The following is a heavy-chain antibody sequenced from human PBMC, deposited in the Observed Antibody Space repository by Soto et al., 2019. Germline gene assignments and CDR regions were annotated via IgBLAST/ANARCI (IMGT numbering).Heavy chain of an antibody. CDR3: ARRRYAAWAFDY. D-gene: IGHD3-9*01. CDR2: IHYSGST. J-gene: IGHJ4*02. Sequence: QVQLQESGPGLVKPSETLSLTCFVSGGSISGYYGSWVRQPPGKGLEWIGYIHYSGSTTYNSSLKGRXSITVXXSKNQFSLKLSSVTAADTAVYYCARRRYAAWAFDYWGQGTLVTVSS. CDR1: GGSISGYY. V-gene: IGHV4-59*08.